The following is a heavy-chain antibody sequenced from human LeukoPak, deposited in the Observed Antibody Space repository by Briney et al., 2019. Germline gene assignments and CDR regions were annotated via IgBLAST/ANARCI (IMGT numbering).Heavy chain of an antibody. V-gene: IGHV4-34*01. CDR1: GFTFSSYS. CDR2: INHSGST. Sequence: PGGSLRLSCAASGFTFSSYSMNWVRQPPGKGPEWIGEINHSGSTNYNPSLKSRVTISLDTSKSQFSLKLSSVTAADTAVYYCARWYYIAAPANWFDPWGQGTLVTVSS. J-gene: IGHJ5*02. CDR3: ARWYYIAAPANWFDP. D-gene: IGHD6-6*01.